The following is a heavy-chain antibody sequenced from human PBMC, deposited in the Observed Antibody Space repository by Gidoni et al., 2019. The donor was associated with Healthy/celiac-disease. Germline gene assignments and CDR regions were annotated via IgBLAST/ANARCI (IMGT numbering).Heavy chain of an antibody. J-gene: IGHJ4*02. Sequence: QVQLVESGGGVVQPGRSLRLSCASSGFTFSSSGMHWVRQAPGKGLGWVAVIWYDGSNKYYADSVKGRFTISRDNSKNTLYLQMNSLRAEDTAVYYCARGARQYSSSSYYFDYWGQGTLVTVSS. V-gene: IGHV3-33*01. D-gene: IGHD6-6*01. CDR3: ARGARQYSSSSYYFDY. CDR2: IWYDGSNK. CDR1: GFTFSSSG.